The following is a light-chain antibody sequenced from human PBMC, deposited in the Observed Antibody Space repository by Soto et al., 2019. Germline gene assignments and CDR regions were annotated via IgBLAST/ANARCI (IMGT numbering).Light chain of an antibody. V-gene: IGKV1-9*01. CDR3: QQLNSYPLT. CDR2: AAS. J-gene: IGKJ4*01. Sequence: IQLPQSPSSLSASVGDRVTITCRASQGISSYLAWYQQKPGKAAKLLIYAASTLQSGVPSRFSGSGSGTDFTLTISSLQPEDFATYYCQQLNSYPLTVGGGTKVDSK. CDR1: QGISSY.